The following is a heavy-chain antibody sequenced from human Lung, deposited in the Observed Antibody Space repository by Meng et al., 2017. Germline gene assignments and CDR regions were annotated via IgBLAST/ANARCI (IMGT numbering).Heavy chain of an antibody. CDR1: GFTFSSYS. CDR3: ARGRVVVAATPSDY. V-gene: IGHV3-21*01. J-gene: IGHJ4*02. CDR2: ISSSSA. Sequence: EVQLVESGGGLVKPGVSLRLSCAASGFTFSSYSMNWVRQAPGKGLDWVSSISSSSAYADSVKGRFTISRDNAKNSLYLQMNSLRAEDTAVYYCARGRVVVAATPSDYWGQGTLVTVSS. D-gene: IGHD2-15*01.